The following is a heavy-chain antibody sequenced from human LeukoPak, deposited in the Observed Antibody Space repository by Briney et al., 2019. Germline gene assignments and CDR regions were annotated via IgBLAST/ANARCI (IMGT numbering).Heavy chain of an antibody. CDR2: INPKSGGT. J-gene: IGHJ4*02. CDR1: GYTFSDYN. CDR3: MRGGGSYYCDY. Sequence: ASVKVSCKASGYTFSDYNMHWVRQAPGQGLEWMGWINPKSGGTKYVQKFQGRVTMTRDTSISTVYMEVSRLTFDDTAVYYCMRGGGSYYCDYWGQGTLVTVSS. V-gene: IGHV1-2*02. D-gene: IGHD2-15*01.